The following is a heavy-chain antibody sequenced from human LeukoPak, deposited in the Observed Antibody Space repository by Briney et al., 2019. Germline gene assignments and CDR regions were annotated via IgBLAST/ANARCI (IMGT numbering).Heavy chain of an antibody. J-gene: IGHJ4*02. Sequence: GGSLRLSCAASGFTFSSYSMNWVRQAPGKGLEWVSSISSSSSYIYYADSVKGRFTISRDNAKNSLYLQMNSLRAEDTAVYYCAREASSYLTYGDYYMDVWSQGTLVTVSS. CDR2: ISSSSSYI. D-gene: IGHD4-17*01. CDR3: AREASSYLTYGDYYMDV. CDR1: GFTFSSYS. V-gene: IGHV3-21*01.